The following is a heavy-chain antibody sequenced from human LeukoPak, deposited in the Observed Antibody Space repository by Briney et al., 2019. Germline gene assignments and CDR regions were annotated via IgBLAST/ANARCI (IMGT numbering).Heavy chain of an antibody. CDR2: ISGSGGST. Sequence: GGSLRLSCAASGFTFSSYAMSWVRQAPGKGLEWVSAISGSGGSTYYADSVKGRFTISRDNSKNTLYLQMNSLGAEDTAVYYCAKDPYGSGSYYAYYFDYWGQGTLVTVSS. J-gene: IGHJ4*02. CDR1: GFTFSSYA. D-gene: IGHD3-10*01. V-gene: IGHV3-23*01. CDR3: AKDPYGSGSYYAYYFDY.